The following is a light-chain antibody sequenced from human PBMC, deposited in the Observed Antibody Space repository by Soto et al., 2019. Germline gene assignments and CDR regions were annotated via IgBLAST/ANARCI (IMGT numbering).Light chain of an antibody. Sequence: QYVLTQPPSVSGAPGQRVTISCTGSSSNIGAGYDVLWYQQLSGTAPKLHIYGNSNQPSGVPDRFSGSKSGTSASLAITGLQAEDEADYYCLSYDSILSADVFGTGTKLTVL. CDR3: LSYDSILSADV. V-gene: IGLV1-40*01. CDR2: GNS. J-gene: IGLJ1*01. CDR1: SSNIGAGYD.